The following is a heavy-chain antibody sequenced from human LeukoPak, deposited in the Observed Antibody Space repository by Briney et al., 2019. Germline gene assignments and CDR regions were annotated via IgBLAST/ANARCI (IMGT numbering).Heavy chain of an antibody. V-gene: IGHV3-21*01. J-gene: IGHJ4*02. CDR1: GFTFSSHN. CDR2: ISSSSSYI. Sequence: GRSLRLSCAASGFTFSSHNMNWVRQAPGKGLEWVSSISSSSSYIFYADSVKGRFTISRDNAQNSLYLKMNSLRAEDTAVYYCARGGSYPYYFDYWGQGTLVTVSS. D-gene: IGHD1-26*01. CDR3: ARGGSYPYYFDY.